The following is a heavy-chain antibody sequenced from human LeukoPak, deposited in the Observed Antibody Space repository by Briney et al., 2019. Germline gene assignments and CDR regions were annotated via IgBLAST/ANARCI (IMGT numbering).Heavy chain of an antibody. CDR1: GFTFSDYY. CDR3: ARVSHYYDSSGYRQYYFDY. D-gene: IGHD3-22*01. V-gene: IGHV3-11*04. CDR2: ISSSGSTI. Sequence: GGSLRLSCAASGFTFSDYYMSWIRQAPGKGLEWVSYISSSGSTIYYADSVKGRFTISRDNAKNSLYLQMNSLRAEDTAVYYCARVSHYYDSSGYRQYYFDYWGQGTLVTVSS. J-gene: IGHJ4*02.